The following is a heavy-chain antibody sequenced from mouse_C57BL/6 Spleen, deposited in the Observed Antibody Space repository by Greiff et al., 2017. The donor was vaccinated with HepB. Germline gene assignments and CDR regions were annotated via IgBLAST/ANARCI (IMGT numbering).Heavy chain of an antibody. Sequence: VQLQQSGAELVRPGTSVKVSCKASGYAFTNYLIEWVKQRPGQGLEWIGVINPGSGGTNYNEKVKGKATLTADKSSSPAYMQLSSLTSEDSAVYSCARFITTVVAHDYWGKGTTLTVSS. CDR2: INPGSGGT. D-gene: IGHD1-1*01. V-gene: IGHV1-54*01. CDR1: GYAFTNYL. CDR3: ARFITTVVAHDY. J-gene: IGHJ2*01.